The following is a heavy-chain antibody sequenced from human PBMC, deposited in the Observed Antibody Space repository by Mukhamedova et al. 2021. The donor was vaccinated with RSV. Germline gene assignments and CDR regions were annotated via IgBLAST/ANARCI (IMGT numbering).Heavy chain of an antibody. V-gene: IGHV1-2*02. Sequence: EYMGWINPNNGGINYAQQFQGRVTMTRDTSISTAYMELSRLRSDDTAVYYCARDRKVFAASGVDYWGQGTLVTVSS. CDR2: INPNNGGI. CDR3: ARDRKVFAASGVDY. J-gene: IGHJ4*02. D-gene: IGHD3-10*01.